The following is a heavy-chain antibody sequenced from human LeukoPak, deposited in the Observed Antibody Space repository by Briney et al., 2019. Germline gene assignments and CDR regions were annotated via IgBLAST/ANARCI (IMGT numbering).Heavy chain of an antibody. D-gene: IGHD4-17*01. CDR2: IKTKTDGGTT. CDR1: GFTFSNAW. CDR3: TTDLTTGTGALDY. V-gene: IGHV3-15*01. J-gene: IGHJ4*02. Sequence: GGSLRLSCAASGFTFSNAWMSWVRQAPGKGLEWVGRIKTKTDGGTTDYVAPVKGRFTISRDDSKNKVYLQMNSLKTEDTAVYYCTTDLTTGTGALDYWGQGTLVTVSS.